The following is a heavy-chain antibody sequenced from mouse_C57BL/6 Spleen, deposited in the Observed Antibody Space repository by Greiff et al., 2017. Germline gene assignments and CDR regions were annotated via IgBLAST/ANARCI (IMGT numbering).Heavy chain of an antibody. D-gene: IGHD2-12*01. CDR2: ISSGGSYT. V-gene: IGHV5-6*01. CDR3: ERCYSPYYYAMDY. CDR1: GFTFSSYG. Sequence: EVKLVESGGDLVKPGGSLKLSCAASGFTFSSYGMSWVRQTPEKRLEWVATISSGGSYTYYPDSVKGRITISRDNAKNTLYMQMSRLKSEDTAMYYCERCYSPYYYAMDYWGQGTSVTVSS. J-gene: IGHJ4*01.